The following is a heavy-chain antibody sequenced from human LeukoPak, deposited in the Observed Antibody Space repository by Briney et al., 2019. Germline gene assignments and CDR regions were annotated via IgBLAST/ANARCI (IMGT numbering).Heavy chain of an antibody. V-gene: IGHV3-23*01. CDR1: GFTFSSYA. CDR3: AKDLERYSYGCSWFDP. D-gene: IGHD5-18*01. CDR2: ISGSGGST. Sequence: GGSLRLSCAASGFTFSSYAMSWVRQAPGKGLEWVSAISGSGGSTYYAGSVKGRFTISRDNSKNTLYLQMNSLRAEDTAVYYCAKDLERYSYGCSWFDPWGQGTLVTVSS. J-gene: IGHJ5*02.